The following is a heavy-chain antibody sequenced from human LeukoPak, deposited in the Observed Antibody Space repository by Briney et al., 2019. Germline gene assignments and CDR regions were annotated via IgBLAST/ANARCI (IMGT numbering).Heavy chain of an antibody. D-gene: IGHD2-2*01. CDR1: GGSFSGYY. Sequence: KTSETLSLTCAVYGGSFSGYYWSWIRQPPGKGLEWIGEINHSGSTNYNPSLKSRVTISVDTSKNQFSLKLSSVTAADTAVYYCARGRRFPRSSQRAIVVVPAAMERYYYGTDVWGQGTTVTVSS. CDR3: ARGRRFPRSSQRAIVVVPAAMERYYYGTDV. V-gene: IGHV4-34*01. J-gene: IGHJ6*02. CDR2: INHSGST.